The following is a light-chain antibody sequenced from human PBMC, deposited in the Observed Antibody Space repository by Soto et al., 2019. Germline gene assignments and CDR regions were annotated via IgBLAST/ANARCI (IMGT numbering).Light chain of an antibody. Sequence: QSALTQPASVSGSPGQSITISCTGTSSDVGGYNYVSWYQQHPGKAPKLLIYSTNQWPSGVPDRFSGSKSGTSASLTISGLQSEDEADYYCATWDDSLNGLYVFGPGTKLTVL. V-gene: IGLV2-14*01. CDR1: SSDVGGYNY. J-gene: IGLJ1*01. CDR2: STN. CDR3: ATWDDSLNGLYV.